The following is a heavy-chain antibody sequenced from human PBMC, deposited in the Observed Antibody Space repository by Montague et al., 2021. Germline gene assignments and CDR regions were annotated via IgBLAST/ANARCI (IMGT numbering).Heavy chain of an antibody. D-gene: IGHD6-13*01. V-gene: IGHV4-59*01. CDR1: GGSMSSYY. Sequence: SETLSLTCTVSGGSMSSYYWSWIRQPPGKGLEWIGYIYYSGSTNYNPSLKSRVTIAVDTSKNQFSLKLSSVTAPDTAVYYCASYSTRSWPLGAFDIWGQGTMVTVSS. CDR2: IYYSGST. CDR3: ASYSTRSWPLGAFDI. J-gene: IGHJ3*02.